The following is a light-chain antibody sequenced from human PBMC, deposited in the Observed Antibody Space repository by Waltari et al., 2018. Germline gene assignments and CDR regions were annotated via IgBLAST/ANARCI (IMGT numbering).Light chain of an antibody. J-gene: IGKJ1*01. V-gene: IGKV1-39*01. CDR1: QSINSY. Sequence: DIQMTQSPSSLSASVGDRVTITCRASQSINSYLNWYQQKPGTAPKLLIYAASSLQSGVPSRFSGSGSGTDFTLTISSLQPGDFATYYCQQSYGALWTFGHGTKVEI. CDR2: AAS. CDR3: QQSYGALWT.